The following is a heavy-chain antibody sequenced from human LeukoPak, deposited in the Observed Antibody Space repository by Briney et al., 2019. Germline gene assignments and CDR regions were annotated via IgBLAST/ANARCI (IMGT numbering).Heavy chain of an antibody. D-gene: IGHD6-19*01. CDR3: ANTITVVARDAFDI. CDR2: ISGSVGST. Sequence: SGGSLRLSCAASGFTFSTYAMSWVRQAPGKGLEWVSSISGSVGSTFYADSVKGRFTISRDYSKNTLYLQMNSLSAEATAVYYCANTITVVARDAFDIWGQGTMVTVSS. J-gene: IGHJ3*02. V-gene: IGHV3-23*01. CDR1: GFTFSTYA.